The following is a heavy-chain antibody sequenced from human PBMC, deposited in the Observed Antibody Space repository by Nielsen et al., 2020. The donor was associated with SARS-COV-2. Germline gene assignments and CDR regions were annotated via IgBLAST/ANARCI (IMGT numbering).Heavy chain of an antibody. CDR1: GYSFTNFW. CDR3: ARVRDGFNLFHY. V-gene: IGHV5-51*01. Sequence: GESLKISCQGSGYSFTNFWIGWVRQMPGKGLESVGIIFPGDSDTRYSPSFQGQVTVSADKSISTAYLQWNSLQASDTAIYYCARVRDGFNLFHYWGQGTLVTVSS. CDR2: IFPGDSDT. D-gene: IGHD5-24*01. J-gene: IGHJ4*02.